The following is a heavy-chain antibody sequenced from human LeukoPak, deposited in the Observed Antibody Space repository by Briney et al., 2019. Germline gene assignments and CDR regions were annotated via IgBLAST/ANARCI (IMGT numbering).Heavy chain of an antibody. D-gene: IGHD6-13*01. V-gene: IGHV3-33*08. CDR3: ARGKEQQLYSFDI. J-gene: IGHJ3*02. CDR2: IWFDGSYK. CDR1: GFSFRSYG. Sequence: QPGRSLRLSCAASGFSFRSYGMHSVRQAPGKGLEWVAVIWFDGSYKYYGDSVKGRFTISRTNYKNTLYLQTDSVAAATTDVYYCARGKEQQLYSFDIWGQGTMVTVSS.